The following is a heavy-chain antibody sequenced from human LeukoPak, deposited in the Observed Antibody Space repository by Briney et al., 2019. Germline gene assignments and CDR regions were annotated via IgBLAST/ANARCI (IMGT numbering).Heavy chain of an antibody. CDR3: ARGSVVVVAATHYFDY. Sequence: ASVTVSCKASGYTFTGYYMHWVRQGPGQGLEWMGWINPKSGVTNYAQEFQGRVSMTRDTSISTAYMELTRLRSDDTAVYYCARGSVVVVAATHYFDYWGQGALVTVSS. V-gene: IGHV1-2*02. CDR1: GYTFTGYY. CDR2: INPKSGVT. J-gene: IGHJ4*02. D-gene: IGHD2-15*01.